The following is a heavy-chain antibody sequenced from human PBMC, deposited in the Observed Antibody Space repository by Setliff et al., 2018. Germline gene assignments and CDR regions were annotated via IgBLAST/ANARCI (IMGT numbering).Heavy chain of an antibody. CDR1: GGSISSSSYY. Sequence: LSLTCTVSGGSISSSSYYWGWIRQPPGKGLEWIGSIYYSGSTYYNPSLKSRVTISVDTSKNQFSLRLSSVTAADTAVYYCARDRVTTLENYYYYYGMDVWGQGTTVTVSS. J-gene: IGHJ6*02. CDR2: IYYSGST. CDR3: ARDRVTTLENYYYYYGMDV. V-gene: IGHV4-39*07. D-gene: IGHD4-17*01.